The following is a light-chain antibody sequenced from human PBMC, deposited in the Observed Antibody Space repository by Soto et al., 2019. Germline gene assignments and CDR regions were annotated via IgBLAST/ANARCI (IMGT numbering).Light chain of an antibody. CDR1: HVVLHPSNNQSY. CDR2: WAS. J-gene: IGKJ2*01. Sequence: ILIAQSPVALSVSIGERATINCKSIHVVLHPSNNQSYLAWYQQKPGQSPELLLYWASAREFGVPDRFSGSGSGTDFTLTISSLQAEDVAVYYCQQYYHTPRTFGQGTNVDI. CDR3: QQYYHTPRT. V-gene: IGKV4-1*01.